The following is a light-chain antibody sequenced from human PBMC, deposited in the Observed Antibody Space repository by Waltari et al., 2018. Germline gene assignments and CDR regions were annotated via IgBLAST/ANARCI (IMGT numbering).Light chain of an antibody. CDR2: GAS. Sequence: EIVLTQSPATLSLSPGERATLSCRASQSVSSYLAWYQQKPGQAPRLLIYGASNRATGIPARLSGSGSGTDFTLTISSLEPEDFAVYYCQQRSNWPPMYTFGQGTKLEIK. V-gene: IGKV3-11*01. CDR3: QQRSNWPPMYT. J-gene: IGKJ2*01. CDR1: QSVSSY.